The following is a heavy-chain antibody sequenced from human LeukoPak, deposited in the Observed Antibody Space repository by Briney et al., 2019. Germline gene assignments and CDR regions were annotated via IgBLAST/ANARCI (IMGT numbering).Heavy chain of an antibody. D-gene: IGHD3-16*01. CDR3: ARDSTMLIGP. CDR2: ISAYNGNR. Sequence: ASVKVSSKASGYTLTIYVISWVRQAPGQGVEWMGWISAYNGNRNYAQKLQGRVTITTDTSTSTAYMELRSLRSDDPAVYYCARDSTMLIGPWGQGALVTVSS. J-gene: IGHJ5*02. CDR1: GYTLTIYV. V-gene: IGHV1-18*01.